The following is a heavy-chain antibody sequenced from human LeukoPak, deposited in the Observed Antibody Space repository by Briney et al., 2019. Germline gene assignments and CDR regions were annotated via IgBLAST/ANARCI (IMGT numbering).Heavy chain of an antibody. CDR2: INHSGST. V-gene: IGHV4-34*01. Sequence: PSETLSLTCAVYGGSFSGYYWSWIRQPPGKGLEWIGEINHSGSTNYNPSLKSRVTISVDTSKNQFSLKLSSVTAADTAVYYCARVERWLQFQRYFDYWGQGTLVTVSS. CDR3: ARVERWLQFQRYFDY. D-gene: IGHD5-24*01. J-gene: IGHJ4*02. CDR1: GGSFSGYY.